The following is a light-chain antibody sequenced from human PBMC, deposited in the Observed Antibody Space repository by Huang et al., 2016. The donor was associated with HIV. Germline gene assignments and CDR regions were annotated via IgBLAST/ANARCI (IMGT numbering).Light chain of an antibody. CDR1: QSVSSSY. J-gene: IGKJ1*01. Sequence: EIVLTQSPGTLFLSPGERATLSCRASQSVSSSYLAWYQQIPGQAPRLVIHGASSRATGIPDRFRGSGSGTAFTLTISRLEPEDFAVYYCQQYGTSPQTFGQGTKVEIK. CDR3: QQYGTSPQT. CDR2: GAS. V-gene: IGKV3-20*01.